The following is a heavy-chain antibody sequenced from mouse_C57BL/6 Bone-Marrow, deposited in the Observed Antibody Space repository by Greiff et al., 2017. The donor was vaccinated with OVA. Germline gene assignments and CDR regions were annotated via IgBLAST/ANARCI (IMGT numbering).Heavy chain of an antibody. J-gene: IGHJ2*01. CDR2: IDPSDSYT. D-gene: IGHD1-1*01. CDR1: GYTFTSYW. CDR3: ARRDYGSSYDY. Sequence: QVQLQQPGAELVRPGTSVKLSCKASGYTFTSYWMRWVKQRPGQGLEWIGVIDPSDSYTNYNQKFKGKATLTVDTSSSTAYMQLSSLTSEDSAVYYCARRDYGSSYDYWGQGTTLTVSS. V-gene: IGHV1-59*01.